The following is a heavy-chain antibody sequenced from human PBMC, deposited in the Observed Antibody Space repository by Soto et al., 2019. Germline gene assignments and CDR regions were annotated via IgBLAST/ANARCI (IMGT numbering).Heavy chain of an antibody. CDR3: AREPPIYESSGYYPY. V-gene: IGHV1-3*01. CDR2: INAGNGNT. Sequence: ASVKVSCKASGYTFTSYAMHWLRQAPGQRLEWMGWINAGNGNTKYSQKFQGRVTITRDTSASTAYMELSSLRSEDTAVYYCAREPPIYESSGYYPYWGQGTLVTVSS. D-gene: IGHD3-22*01. CDR1: GYTFTSYA. J-gene: IGHJ4*02.